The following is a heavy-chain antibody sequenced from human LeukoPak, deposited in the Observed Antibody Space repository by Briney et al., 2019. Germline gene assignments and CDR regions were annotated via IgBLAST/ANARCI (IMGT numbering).Heavy chain of an antibody. Sequence: GGSLRLSCAASGFTFSSYGMHWVRQAPGKGLEWVAVISYDGSNKYYADSVKGRFIISRDNSKNTLYLQMNSLRVEDTAVYYCARQTNWVDAFDIWGQGTMVTVSS. V-gene: IGHV3-30*03. CDR2: ISYDGSNK. CDR3: ARQTNWVDAFDI. CDR1: GFTFSSYG. D-gene: IGHD1-1*01. J-gene: IGHJ3*02.